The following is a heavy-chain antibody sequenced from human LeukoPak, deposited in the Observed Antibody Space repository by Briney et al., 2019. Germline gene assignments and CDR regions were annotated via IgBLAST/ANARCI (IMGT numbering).Heavy chain of an antibody. Sequence: SETLSLTCTVSGGSISGYYWSWIRQPPGKGLDWIGYIYYSGSTNSNPSLKSRVTISVDTSKNHFSLKVRSVTAADTAVYYCARWAPEYDRSGYYLGGYFDYWGQGTLVTVSS. D-gene: IGHD3-22*01. J-gene: IGHJ4*02. CDR1: GGSISGYY. CDR2: IYYSGST. CDR3: ARWAPEYDRSGYYLGGYFDY. V-gene: IGHV4-59*01.